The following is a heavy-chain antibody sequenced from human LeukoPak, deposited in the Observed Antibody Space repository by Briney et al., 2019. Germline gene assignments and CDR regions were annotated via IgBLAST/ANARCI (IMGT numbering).Heavy chain of an antibody. CDR3: ARTFLSGDGKKVGYFDD. CDR2: IYSSGFT. J-gene: IGHJ4*02. D-gene: IGHD5-24*01. CDR1: GFTFSSYS. Sequence: GGSLRLSCAASGFTFSSYSMNWVRQAPGKGLEWVSLIYSSGFTYYADSVKGRFTISRDNSKNTLSLQMNSLRVDDTAVYYCARTFLSGDGKKVGYFDDWGQGTLVTVSS. V-gene: IGHV3-53*01.